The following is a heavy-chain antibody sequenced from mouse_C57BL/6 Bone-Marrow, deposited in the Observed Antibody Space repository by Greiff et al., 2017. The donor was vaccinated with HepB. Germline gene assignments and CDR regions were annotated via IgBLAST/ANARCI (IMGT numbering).Heavy chain of an antibody. CDR1: GYTFTSYW. CDR3: ASYYYGLDY. D-gene: IGHD1-1*01. CDR2: IDPSDSYT. Sequence: QVQLQQPGAELVKPGASVKLSCKASGYTFTSYWMQWVKQRPGQGLEWIGEIDPSDSYTNYNQKFKGKATLTVDTSSSTAYMQLSSLTSEDSAVYYCASYYYGLDYWGQGTTLSVSS. J-gene: IGHJ2*01. V-gene: IGHV1-50*01.